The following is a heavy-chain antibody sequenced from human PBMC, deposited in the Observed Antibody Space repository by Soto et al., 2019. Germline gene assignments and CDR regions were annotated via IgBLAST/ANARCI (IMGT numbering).Heavy chain of an antibody. Sequence: GASVKVSCKASGYTFTSSGISWVRQAPGQGLEWMGWISPYNDNTNYSQKFQGRVTMTRDTSTSTASMGLRSLRSDDTAMYYCVRGDYCRGGNCYSEPMFWGQGTLVTVSS. CDR3: VRGDYCRGGNCYSEPMF. V-gene: IGHV1-18*01. CDR2: ISPYNDNT. J-gene: IGHJ1*01. D-gene: IGHD2-15*01. CDR1: GYTFTSSG.